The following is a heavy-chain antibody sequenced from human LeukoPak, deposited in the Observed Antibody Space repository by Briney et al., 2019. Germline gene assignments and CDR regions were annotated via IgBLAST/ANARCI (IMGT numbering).Heavy chain of an antibody. Sequence: AGGSLRLSCAASGFTFSSYAMSWVRQAPGKGLEWVSAISGSGGSTYYADSVKGRFTISRDNSKNTLYLQMNSLRAEDTAVYYCAKDRAVDCSSTSCYYIVPDTGGFDPWGQGTLVTVSS. CDR1: GFTFSSYA. J-gene: IGHJ5*02. D-gene: IGHD2-2*01. V-gene: IGHV3-23*01. CDR3: AKDRAVDCSSTSCYYIVPDTGGFDP. CDR2: ISGSGGST.